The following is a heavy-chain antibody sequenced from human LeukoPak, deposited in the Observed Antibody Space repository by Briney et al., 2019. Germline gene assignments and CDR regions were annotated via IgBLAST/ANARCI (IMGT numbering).Heavy chain of an antibody. V-gene: IGHV4-38-2*02. CDR2: IYHSGST. CDR1: GYSISSGYY. Sequence: SETLSLTCTVPGYSISSGYYWGWIRQPPGKGLEWIGSIYHSGSTYYNPSLKSRVTISVDTSKNQFSLKLSSVTAADTAVYYCARGPYCGGDCPRNDAFDIWGQGTMVTVSS. J-gene: IGHJ3*02. D-gene: IGHD2-21*01. CDR3: ARGPYCGGDCPRNDAFDI.